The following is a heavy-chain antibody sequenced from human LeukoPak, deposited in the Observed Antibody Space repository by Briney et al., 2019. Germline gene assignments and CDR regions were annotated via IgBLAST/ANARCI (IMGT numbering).Heavy chain of an antibody. CDR1: GASVNSGSHY. Sequence: SETLSLTCTVSGASVNSGSHYWSWFRQPPGKGLEWIGYMYYSGTTNYNPSLKSRVTMSVDTSKNHFSLKLSSVTAADTAVYYCARGAYSSSSYYYYGMDVWGQGTTVTVSS. CDR2: MYYSGTT. V-gene: IGHV4-61*03. CDR3: ARGAYSSSSYYYYGMDV. D-gene: IGHD6-6*01. J-gene: IGHJ6*02.